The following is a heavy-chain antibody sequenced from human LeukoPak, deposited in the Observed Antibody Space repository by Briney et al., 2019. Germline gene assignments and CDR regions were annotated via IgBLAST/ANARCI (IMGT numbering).Heavy chain of an antibody. D-gene: IGHD2-2*01. CDR3: ARAQEGCSRASCYLEP. J-gene: IGHJ5*02. CDR2: MHHSGRT. Sequence: SETLSVTCAISGASISSTNWWIWVRQPPGKGLEWIGEMHHSGRTNYNPSLKSRITISVDKSKNQVFLRLNSVAAADTALYYCARAQEGCSRASCYLEPWGQGTLVTVSS. CDR1: GASISSTNW. V-gene: IGHV4-4*02.